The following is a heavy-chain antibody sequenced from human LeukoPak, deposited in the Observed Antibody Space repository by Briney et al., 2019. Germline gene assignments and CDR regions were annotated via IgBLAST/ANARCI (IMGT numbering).Heavy chain of an antibody. CDR2: ISGSGGST. J-gene: IGHJ4*02. Sequence: GGSLRLSCAASGFTFSSYGMSWVRQAPGKGLEWVSAISGSGGSTYYADSVKGRFTISRDNSKNTLYLQMNSLRAEDTAVYYCARDFGGWLQPFDYWGQGTLVTVSS. D-gene: IGHD5-24*01. CDR1: GFTFSSYG. V-gene: IGHV3-23*01. CDR3: ARDFGGWLQPFDY.